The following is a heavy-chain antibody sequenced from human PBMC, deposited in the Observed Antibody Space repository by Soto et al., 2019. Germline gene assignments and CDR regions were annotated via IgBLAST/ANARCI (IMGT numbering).Heavy chain of an antibody. CDR2: SHYSGNT. D-gene: IGHD1-1*01. CDR1: GGSIISYF. Sequence: SETLSLTCSVSGGSIISYFWTWIRQSPGKGLQWIGYSHYSGNTNYNPSLKSRVTMSVDTSKNQFSLNLASVTAADTAVYYCARMNQLAPKRNAFDIWGQGTMVT. CDR3: ARMNQLAPKRNAFDI. V-gene: IGHV4-59*01. J-gene: IGHJ3*02.